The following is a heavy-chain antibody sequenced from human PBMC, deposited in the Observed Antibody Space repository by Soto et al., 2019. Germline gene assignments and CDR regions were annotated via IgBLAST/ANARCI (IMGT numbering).Heavy chain of an antibody. D-gene: IGHD5-12*01. V-gene: IGHV3-23*01. Sequence: PGGSLSLSCAASGFTFSSYAMSWVRQAPGKGLEWVSAISGSGGSTYYADSVKGRFTISRDNSKNTLYLQMNSLRAEDTAVYYCANGGGVATIYEHFDYWGQGTLVTVSS. J-gene: IGHJ4*02. CDR2: ISGSGGST. CDR3: ANGGGVATIYEHFDY. CDR1: GFTFSSYA.